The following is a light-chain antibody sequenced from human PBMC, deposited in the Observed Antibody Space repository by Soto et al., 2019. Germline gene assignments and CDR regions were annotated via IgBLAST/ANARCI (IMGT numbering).Light chain of an antibody. CDR3: SSYAGSNNSYV. J-gene: IGLJ1*01. Sequence: QSALTQPPSASGSPGQSVTISCTGTSSDVGGYNYVSWYQQHPGKAPKLMIYEVSKRPSGVPDRFSGSKSGNTASLTVSGLLAEDDADYYCSSYAGSNNSYVFGTGTKLTVL. CDR1: SSDVGGYNY. CDR2: EVS. V-gene: IGLV2-8*01.